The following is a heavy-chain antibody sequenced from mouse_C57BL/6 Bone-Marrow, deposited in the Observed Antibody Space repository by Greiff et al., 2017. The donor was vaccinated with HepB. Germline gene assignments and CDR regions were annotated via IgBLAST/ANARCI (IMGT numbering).Heavy chain of an antibody. CDR2: IYPRSGNT. CDR1: GYTFTSYG. V-gene: IGHV1-81*01. J-gene: IGHJ3*01. CDR3: ARRGWFAY. Sequence: VQLQQSGAELARPGASVKLSCKASGYTFTSYGISWVKQRTGQGLEWIGEIYPRSGNTYYNEKFKGKATLTADKSSSTAYMGLRSLTSEDSAVYFCARRGWFAYWGQGTLVTVSA.